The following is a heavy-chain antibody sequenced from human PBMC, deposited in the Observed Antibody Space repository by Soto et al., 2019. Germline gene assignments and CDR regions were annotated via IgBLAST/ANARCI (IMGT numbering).Heavy chain of an antibody. Sequence: VQVVESGGGVVQPGRSLRLSCAASGFTFSSFGMHWVRQAPGKGLEWVSLIWYDGSKKSYGDSVKGRFTISRDNSRNTVYLQMNSLIADDTAVYYCARDASYYSLWSGYYPSRNGMDVWGQGTTVTVSS. D-gene: IGHD3-3*01. V-gene: IGHV3-33*01. CDR3: ARDASYYSLWSGYYPSRNGMDV. CDR1: GFTFSSFG. CDR2: IWYDGSKK. J-gene: IGHJ6*02.